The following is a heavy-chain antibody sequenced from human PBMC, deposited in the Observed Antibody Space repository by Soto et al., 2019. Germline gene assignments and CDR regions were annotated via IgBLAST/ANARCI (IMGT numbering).Heavy chain of an antibody. J-gene: IGHJ5*02. CDR1: QYTFTSYD. D-gene: IGHD2-2*01. CDR2: IKTDSGDT. Sequence: QVQLVQSGAEVKRPGASVRVSCKASQYTFTSYDIFWVRQSPGRGLEWMGWIKTDSGDTHYAQNFQGRVTMTRDTSLSIAYMELNNLISDDTAVYYCARRSSTYLNEVNYDPWGQGTLVIVSS. CDR3: ARRSSTYLNEVNYDP. V-gene: IGHV1-2*02.